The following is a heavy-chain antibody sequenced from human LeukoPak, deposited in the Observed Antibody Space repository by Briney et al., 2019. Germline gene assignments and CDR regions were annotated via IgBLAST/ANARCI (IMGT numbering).Heavy chain of an antibody. CDR2: IIPIFGTA. CDR1: GGTFSSYA. V-gene: IGHV1-69*13. J-gene: IGHJ4*02. CDR3: ARVGGAAAGPFDY. Sequence: ASVTVSCKASGGTFSSYAISWVRQAPGQGLEWMGGIIPIFGTANYAQKFQGSVTITADESTSTAYMELSSLRSEDTAVYYCARVGGAAAGPFDYWGQGTLVTVSS. D-gene: IGHD6-13*01.